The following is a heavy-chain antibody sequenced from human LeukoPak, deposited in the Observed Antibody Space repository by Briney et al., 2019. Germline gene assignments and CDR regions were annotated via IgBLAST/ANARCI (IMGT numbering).Heavy chain of an antibody. CDR1: GFTFSSYS. D-gene: IGHD3-3*01. Sequence: GGSLRLSCAASGFTFSSYSMNWVRQAPGKGLEWVSYISSSSSTIYYADSVKGRFTISRDNAKNSLYLQMNGLRAEDTAVYYCARDKASIFGVVNWFDPWGQGTLVTVSS. V-gene: IGHV3-48*01. CDR2: ISSSSSTI. CDR3: ARDKASIFGVVNWFDP. J-gene: IGHJ5*02.